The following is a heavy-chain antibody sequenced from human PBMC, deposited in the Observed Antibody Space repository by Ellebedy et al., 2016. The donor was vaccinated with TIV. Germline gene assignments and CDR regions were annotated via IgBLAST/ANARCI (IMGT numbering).Heavy chain of an antibody. D-gene: IGHD3-3*01. V-gene: IGHV1-69*13. CDR2: IIPIFGTA. Sequence: SVKVSCXASGGTFSSYAISWVRQAPGQGLEWMGGIIPIFGTANYAQKFQGRVTITADESTSTAYMELSSLRSEDTAVYYCARVRGRGITIFGVVTPDAFDIWGQGTMVTVSS. J-gene: IGHJ3*02. CDR3: ARVRGRGITIFGVVTPDAFDI. CDR1: GGTFSSYA.